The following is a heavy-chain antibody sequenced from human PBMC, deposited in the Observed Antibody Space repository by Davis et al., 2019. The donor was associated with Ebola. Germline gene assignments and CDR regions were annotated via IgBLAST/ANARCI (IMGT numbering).Heavy chain of an antibody. CDR1: GFTVSSNY. CDR2: ISSGGST. J-gene: IGHJ4*02. V-gene: IGHV3-66*02. Sequence: PGGSLRLSCAASGFTVSSNYMSWVRQAPGKGLEWVSVISSGGSTYYADSVKGRFTISRDNPKNTLHLQMNNLRAEDTAVYYCARDQGGSHGYFDYWGQGTLVTVSS. CDR3: ARDQGGSHGYFDY. D-gene: IGHD1-26*01.